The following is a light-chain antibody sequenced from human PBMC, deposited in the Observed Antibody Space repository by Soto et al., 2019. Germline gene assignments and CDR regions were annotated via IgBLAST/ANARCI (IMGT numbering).Light chain of an antibody. Sequence: QAVVTQPPSVSGAPGQRVTISCTGSSSNIGAGYDVHWYQQLPGTAPKLLIYGDINRPSGVPGRFSGSRSGTSASLAITGLQAEDEADYYCQSYDSSLSGLGVVFGGGTQLTVL. CDR1: SSNIGAGYD. V-gene: IGLV1-40*01. J-gene: IGLJ2*01. CDR2: GDI. CDR3: QSYDSSLSGLGVV.